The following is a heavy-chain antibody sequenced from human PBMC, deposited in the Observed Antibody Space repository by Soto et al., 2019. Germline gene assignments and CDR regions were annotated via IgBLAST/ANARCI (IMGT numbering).Heavy chain of an antibody. Sequence: PSETLSLTWTVSGDSITSSSSFRALIRQPPGKGLEWIGSIYYSGSTYYSPSLKSRVTISVDTSKNQFSLKLSSVTVADTAVYYCARHGSGSYYNNWFDPWGQGTLVTVSS. D-gene: IGHD3-10*01. V-gene: IGHV4-39*01. J-gene: IGHJ5*02. CDR3: ARHGSGSYYNNWFDP. CDR2: IYYSGST. CDR1: GDSITSSSSF.